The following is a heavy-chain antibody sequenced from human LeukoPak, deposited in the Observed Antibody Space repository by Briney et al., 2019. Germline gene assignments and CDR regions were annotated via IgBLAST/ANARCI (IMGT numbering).Heavy chain of an antibody. J-gene: IGHJ3*01. D-gene: IGHD1-26*01. V-gene: IGHV3-7*01. CDR2: IRVDGSTE. CDR1: GFTFSSYA. Sequence: GGSLRLSCAASGFTFSSYAMTWVRQAPGKGLEWVATIRVDGSTEYPVDSMKGRFTISRDNAKNSLHLQMNSLRAEDTAVYYCATYSGPDKWDASDVWGQGTLVTVSS. CDR3: ATYSGPDKWDASDV.